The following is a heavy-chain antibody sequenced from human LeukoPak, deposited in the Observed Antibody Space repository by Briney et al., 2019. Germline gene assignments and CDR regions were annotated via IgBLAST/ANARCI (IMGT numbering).Heavy chain of an antibody. CDR3: ARDLREANS. D-gene: IGHD1-26*01. V-gene: IGHV3-74*01. CDR2: INSDGSDT. Sequence: GGSLRLSCAASGFTFGSYWMHWVRQAPGKRLVWVSRINSDGSDTSYADSVKGRFTISRDNAKNTVYLQMNSLRAEDTAVYYCARDLREANSWGQGALVTVSS. CDR1: GFTFGSYW. J-gene: IGHJ4*02.